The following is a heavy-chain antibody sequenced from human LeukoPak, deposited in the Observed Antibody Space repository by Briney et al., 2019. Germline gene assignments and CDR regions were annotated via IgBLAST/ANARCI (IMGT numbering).Heavy chain of an antibody. CDR2: IYYSGST. J-gene: IGHJ5*02. CDR3: ARGVQYQNWFDP. V-gene: IGHV4-31*03. CDR1: GGSISSGGYY. D-gene: IGHD2-2*01. Sequence: SETLSLTCTVSGGSISSGGYYWSWIRQHPGKGLEWIGYIYYSGSTYYNPSLKSRDTISVDTSKNQFSLKLSSVTAADTAVYYCARGVQYQNWFDPWGQGTLVTVSS.